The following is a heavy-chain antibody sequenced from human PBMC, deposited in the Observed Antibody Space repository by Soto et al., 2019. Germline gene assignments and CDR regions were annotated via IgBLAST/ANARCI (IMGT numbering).Heavy chain of an antibody. Sequence: PSETLSLTCAVSGYSISCGYYWGWIRQPPGKGLEWIGSIYHSGSTYYNPSLKSRVTISVDTSKNQFSLKLSSVTAADTAVYYCARDSDSSGYYYFDYWGQGTLVTVSS. D-gene: IGHD3-22*01. CDR2: IYHSGST. V-gene: IGHV4-38-2*02. CDR1: GYSISCGYY. J-gene: IGHJ4*02. CDR3: ARDSDSSGYYYFDY.